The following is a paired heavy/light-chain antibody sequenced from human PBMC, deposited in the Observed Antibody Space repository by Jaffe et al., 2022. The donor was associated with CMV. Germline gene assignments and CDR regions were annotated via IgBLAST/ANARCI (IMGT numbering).Light chain of an antibody. J-gene: IGLJ3*02. V-gene: IGLV5-45*03. Sequence: QAVLTQPSSLSASPGASASLTCTLRSGINVGTYRIYWYQQKSGSPPQYLLRYKSDSDKQQGSGVPSRFSGSKDASANAGILLISGLQSEDEADYYCMIWHNSAWVFGGGTKLTVL. CDR2: YKSDSDK. CDR3: MIWHNSAWV. CDR1: SGINVGTYR.
Heavy chain of an antibody. CDR2: ISNGGGST. V-gene: IGHV3-23*01. CDR1: GLTFSNYA. CDR3: AKDYYDNPADY. J-gene: IGHJ4*02. D-gene: IGHD3-22*01. Sequence: EVQLLESGGGLVQPGGSLRLSCAASGLTFSNYAMSWVRQAPGRGLEWVSAISNGGGSTYYADSVKGRFTISRDNSKNTLYLQMNSLRAEDTAVYHCAKDYYDNPADYWGQGTLVTVSS.